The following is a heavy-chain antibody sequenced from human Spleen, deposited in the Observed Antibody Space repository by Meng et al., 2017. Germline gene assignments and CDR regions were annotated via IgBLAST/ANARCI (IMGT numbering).Heavy chain of an antibody. CDR3: ARVATSAATLIDY. CDR2: INPNSGGT. V-gene: IGHV1-2*02. Sequence: QVQLVQSGDGVKKPGASVKVSCKASGYTFTGYYMHWVRQAPGQGLEWMGWINPNSGGTNYAQKFQGRVTMTRDTSISTAYMELSRLRSDDTAVYYCARVATSAATLIDYWGQGTLVTVSS. D-gene: IGHD2/OR15-2a*01. J-gene: IGHJ4*02. CDR1: GYTFTGYY.